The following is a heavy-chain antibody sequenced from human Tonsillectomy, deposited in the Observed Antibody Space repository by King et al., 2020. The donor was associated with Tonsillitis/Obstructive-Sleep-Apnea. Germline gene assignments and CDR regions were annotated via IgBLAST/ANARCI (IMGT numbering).Heavy chain of an antibody. CDR2: INPNSGGR. V-gene: IGHV1-2*04. Sequence: EQLVQSGAEVKKPGASVKVSCKASGYTFTASYIHWVRQAPGQGLEWMGSINPNSGGRNYAQKFQDCVTMTRDTSISTAYMELSRLTSDDTAVYYCARTTYGTNFDYWGQGTLVTVSS. CDR3: ARTTYGTNFDY. J-gene: IGHJ4*02. CDR1: GYTFTASY. D-gene: IGHD1-1*01.